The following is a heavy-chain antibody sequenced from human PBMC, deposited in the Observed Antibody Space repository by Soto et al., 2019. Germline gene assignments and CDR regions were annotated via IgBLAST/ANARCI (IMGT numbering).Heavy chain of an antibody. CDR1: GGSINSYY. Sequence: LSLICTVSGGSINSYYWSWIRQPPGEGLEWIGYIYYNGSTKYNPSLKSRVTISVDTSKNQFSLKLSSVTAADTAVYYCARDKGYSYGYPLGFWGQGTLVTVSS. J-gene: IGHJ4*02. CDR2: IYYNGST. V-gene: IGHV4-59*01. D-gene: IGHD5-18*01. CDR3: ARDKGYSYGYPLGF.